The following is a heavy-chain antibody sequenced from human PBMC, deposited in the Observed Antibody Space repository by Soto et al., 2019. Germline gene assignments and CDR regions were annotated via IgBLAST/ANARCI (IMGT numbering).Heavy chain of an antibody. CDR1: GGSITNNNYY. CDR2: IYHSGSTYSGST. Sequence: SETLSLTCTVSGGSITNNNYYWSWIRQPPGKGQERIGYIYHSGSTYSGSTYYNPSLKSRVTISIDRSKNHFSLKLSSVTAADTAVYYCARSPARGVVIPGNWFDPWGQGTLVTVSS. CDR3: ARSPARGVVIPGNWFDP. V-gene: IGHV4-30-2*01. J-gene: IGHJ5*02. D-gene: IGHD3-3*01.